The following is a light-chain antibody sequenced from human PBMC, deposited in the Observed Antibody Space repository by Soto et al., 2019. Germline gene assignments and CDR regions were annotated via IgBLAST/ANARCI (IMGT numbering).Light chain of an antibody. J-gene: IGKJ4*01. CDR1: QNIDTY. V-gene: IGKV1-17*01. CDR2: PAS. Sequence: DIQMTQSPSSLFASVGDSVTITCRASQNIDTYLNWYQVKPGKAPKLLIYPASSLQSGVPSRFSGSGSGTEFTLTISSLQPEDFATYYCQQVNSYPLTFGGGTKVEIK. CDR3: QQVNSYPLT.